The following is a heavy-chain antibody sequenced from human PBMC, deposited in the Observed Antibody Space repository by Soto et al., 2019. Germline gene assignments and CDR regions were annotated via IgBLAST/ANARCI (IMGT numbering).Heavy chain of an antibody. CDR2: TYYRSTRWYN. D-gene: IGHD1-7*01. J-gene: IGHJ6*03. V-gene: IGHV6-1*01. CDR1: GDSVSSNSAA. CDR3: AGTSAPQWYYRDV. Sequence: SQTLSLTCAISGDSVSSNSAAWNWIRQSSSRGLEWLGRTYYRSTRWYNDYAVSVKSRITVNPDTSKNQFSLHLNSVTPEDTAVFFFAGTSAPQWYYRDVWEKGTPVTVSS.